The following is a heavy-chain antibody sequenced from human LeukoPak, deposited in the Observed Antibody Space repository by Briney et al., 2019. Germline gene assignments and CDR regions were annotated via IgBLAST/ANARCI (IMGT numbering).Heavy chain of an antibody. V-gene: IGHV1-2*06. J-gene: IGHJ4*02. Sequence: GASVKLSCKASGYTYTVYYMLWVPQAPGQGLEWMGRINPNSGGTNYAQKFQGRVTMTRDTSISTAYMELSRLRSDDTAVYYCASYSSGWSEVLDYWGQGTLVIVPS. D-gene: IGHD6-19*01. CDR2: INPNSGGT. CDR3: ASYSSGWSEVLDY. CDR1: GYTYTVYY.